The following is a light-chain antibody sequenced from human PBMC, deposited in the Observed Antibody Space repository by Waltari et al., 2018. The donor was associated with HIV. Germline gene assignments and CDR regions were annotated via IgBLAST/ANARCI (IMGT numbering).Light chain of an antibody. J-gene: IGLJ3*02. CDR3: CSYVSEIVPCV. V-gene: IGLV2-23*02. CDR1: SSDVGAYNL. Sequence: QTALTQPASVSGSPGQSITISCTGTSSDVGAYNLVHWDQQHPGKAPRLIIYDVSERPAGVSNRFTGSKSGNTASLTISGLQAEDEADYYCCSYVSEIVPCVFGGGTKLTVL. CDR2: DVS.